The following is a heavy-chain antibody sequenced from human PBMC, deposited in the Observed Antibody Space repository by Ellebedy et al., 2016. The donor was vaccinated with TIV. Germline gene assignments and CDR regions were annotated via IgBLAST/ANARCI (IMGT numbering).Heavy chain of an antibody. V-gene: IGHV1-46*01. CDR2: INPTVNST. Sequence: AASVKVSCKASGYTFTSYYMHWVRQAPGQGLEWMGIINPTVNSTRYAQKFQGRVTMTRDTSTSTVYMELSRLRSEDTAVYYCARDVTVTTKEAFDYWGQGTLVTVSS. CDR3: ARDVTVTTKEAFDY. J-gene: IGHJ4*02. D-gene: IGHD4-17*01. CDR1: GYTFTSYY.